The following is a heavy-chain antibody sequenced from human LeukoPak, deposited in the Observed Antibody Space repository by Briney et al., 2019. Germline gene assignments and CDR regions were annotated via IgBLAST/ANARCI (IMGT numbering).Heavy chain of an antibody. V-gene: IGHV1-2*06. Sequence: ASVKVSCKASGYTFTCYYMHWVRQAPGQGLEWMGRINPNSGGTNYAQKFQGRVTMTRDTSISTAYMELSRLRSDDTAVYYCARGAPDMVRGVSSGEGVDYWGQGTLVTVSS. CDR1: GYTFTCYY. CDR3: ARGAPDMVRGVSSGEGVDY. D-gene: IGHD3-10*01. J-gene: IGHJ4*02. CDR2: INPNSGGT.